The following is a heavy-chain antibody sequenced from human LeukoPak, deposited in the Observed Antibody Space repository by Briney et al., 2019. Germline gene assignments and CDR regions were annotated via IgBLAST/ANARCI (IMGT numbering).Heavy chain of an antibody. CDR1: GFTFSSYA. D-gene: IGHD3-16*01. CDR2: ISGSGGST. CDR3: AKAKDYVWGSFINWFDP. Sequence: PGGSLRLSCAASGFTFSSYAMSWVRQAPGKGLEWVSAISGSGGSTYYADSVKGRFTISRDNSKNTLYLQMNSLRAEDTAVYYCAKAKDYVWGSFINWFDPWGQGTLVTVSS. V-gene: IGHV3-23*01. J-gene: IGHJ5*02.